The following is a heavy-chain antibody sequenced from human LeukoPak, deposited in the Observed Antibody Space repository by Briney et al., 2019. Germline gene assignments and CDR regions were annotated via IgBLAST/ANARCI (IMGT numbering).Heavy chain of an antibody. CDR3: ARGGITIFGGIIYQDY. CDR2: ISSSGSTI. D-gene: IGHD3-3*01. CDR1: GFTFSSYE. Sequence: GGSLRLSCAASGFTFSSYEMNWVRQAPGKGLERVSYISSSGSTIYYADSVKGRFTISRDNAKNSLYLQMNSLRAEDTAVYYCARGGITIFGGIIYQDYWGQGTLVTVSS. J-gene: IGHJ4*02. V-gene: IGHV3-48*03.